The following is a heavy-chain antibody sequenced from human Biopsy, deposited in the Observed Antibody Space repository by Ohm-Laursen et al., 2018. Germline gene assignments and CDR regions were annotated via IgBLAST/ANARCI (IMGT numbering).Heavy chain of an antibody. CDR2: ISYTGGI. D-gene: IGHD2-2*01. Sequence: GTLSLTYTVSGGSISGHHWSWIRKSPGKGLEWLAYISYTGGITSNPSLNGRATMSLDTSKNQFSLRLIYVTAADTAVYYCARMPHFDYWGQGILVTVSS. CDR1: GGSISGHH. CDR3: ARMPHFDY. J-gene: IGHJ4*02. V-gene: IGHV4-59*11.